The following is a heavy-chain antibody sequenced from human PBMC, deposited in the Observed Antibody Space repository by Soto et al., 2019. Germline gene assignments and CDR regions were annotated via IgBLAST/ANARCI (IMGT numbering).Heavy chain of an antibody. CDR1: GYTFTGYY. CDR2: INPNSGGT. V-gene: IGHV1-2*02. J-gene: IGHJ4*02. CDR3: ARDFWRPDDY. Sequence: QVQLVQSGAEVKKPGASVKVSCKASGYTFTGYYMHWVRQAPGQGLEWMGWINPNSGGTNYAKKFQGRVTMTRDTSVSTAYVELSRLRSDDTDVYYCARDFWRPDDYWGQGTLVTVSS. D-gene: IGHD3-3*01.